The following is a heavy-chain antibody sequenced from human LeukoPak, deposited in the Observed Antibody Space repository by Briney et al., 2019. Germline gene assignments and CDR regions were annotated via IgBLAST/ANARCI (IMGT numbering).Heavy chain of an antibody. Sequence: GGSLRLSCAASGFTFSSYAMHWVRQAPGKGLEWVAVISYDGSNKYYADSVKGRFTISRDNSKNTLYLQMSSLRAEDTAVYYCVKDSGSLGYSSSWSLINYYYYYGMDVWGQGTTVTVSS. CDR1: GFTFSSYA. CDR3: VKDSGSLGYSSSWSLINYYYYYGMDV. J-gene: IGHJ6*02. V-gene: IGHV3-30*14. D-gene: IGHD6-13*01. CDR2: ISYDGSNK.